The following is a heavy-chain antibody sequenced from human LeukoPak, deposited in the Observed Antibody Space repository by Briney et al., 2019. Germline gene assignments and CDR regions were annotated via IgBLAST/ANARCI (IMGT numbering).Heavy chain of an antibody. J-gene: IGHJ6*03. D-gene: IGHD3-10*01. Sequence: SETLSLTCTVSGYSISSGYYWGWIRQPPGKGLEWIGSIYYSGSTYYNPSLKSRVTISVDTSKNQFSLKLSSVTAADTAAYYCARRGGIIRGVASYYYMDVWGKGTTVTISS. CDR1: GYSISSGYY. V-gene: IGHV4-38-2*02. CDR2: IYYSGST. CDR3: ARRGGIIRGVASYYYMDV.